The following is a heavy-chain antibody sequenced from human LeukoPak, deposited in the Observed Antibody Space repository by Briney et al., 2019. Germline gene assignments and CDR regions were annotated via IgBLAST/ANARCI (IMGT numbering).Heavy chain of an antibody. D-gene: IGHD3-22*01. Sequence: PSETLSLTCTVSGGSISSYYWSWIRQPAGKGLEWIGRIYTSGSTNYNPSLKSRVTMSVDTSKNQFSLKLSSVTAADTAVYYCATAAYYYDSSGYYLIDYWGQGTLVTVSS. CDR1: GGSISSYY. V-gene: IGHV4-4*07. J-gene: IGHJ4*02. CDR2: IYTSGST. CDR3: ATAAYYYDSSGYYLIDY.